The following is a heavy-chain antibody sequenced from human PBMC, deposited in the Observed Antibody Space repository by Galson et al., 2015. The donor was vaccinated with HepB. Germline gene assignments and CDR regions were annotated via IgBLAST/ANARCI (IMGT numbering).Heavy chain of an antibody. J-gene: IGHJ6*02. CDR2: VYNDGSIT. CDR3: AREYNYNLDV. CDR1: GFTFSRHW. V-gene: IGHV3-74*01. D-gene: IGHD5-24*01. Sequence: SLRLSCAASGFTFSRHWMRWVRQAPGEGLVWVSRVYNDGSITHYAGSVKGRFTISRDNAKSTLYLQMNSLRAEDTAVYYCAREYNYNLDVWGQGTTVTVSS.